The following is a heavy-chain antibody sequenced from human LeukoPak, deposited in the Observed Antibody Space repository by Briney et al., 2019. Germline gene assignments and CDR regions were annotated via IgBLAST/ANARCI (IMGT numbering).Heavy chain of an antibody. D-gene: IGHD4-11*01. J-gene: IGHJ5*02. CDR1: GGSISSGGYY. CDR2: IYYSGST. CDR3: ARAYDYSNWLDP. Sequence: SQTLSLTCTVSGGSISSGGYYWSWIRQHPAKGLEWIGYIYYSGSTYYNPSLKSRVTISVDTSKNQFSLKLSSVTAADTAVYYCARAYDYSNWLDPWGQGTLVTVSS. V-gene: IGHV4-31*03.